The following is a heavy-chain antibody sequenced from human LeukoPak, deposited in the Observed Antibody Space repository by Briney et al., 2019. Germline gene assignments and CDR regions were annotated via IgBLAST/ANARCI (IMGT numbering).Heavy chain of an antibody. CDR3: ARQGYYDILTGPQDYGMDV. CDR1: GFTFSSYG. CDR2: IWYYGSNK. D-gene: IGHD3-9*01. V-gene: IGHV3-33*01. Sequence: GGSLRLSCAASGFTFSSYGMHWVRQAPGKGLEGVAVIWYYGSNKYYADSVKGRFTISRDNSKNTLYLQMNSLRAEDTAVYYCARQGYYDILTGPQDYGMDVWGKGTTVTVSS. J-gene: IGHJ6*04.